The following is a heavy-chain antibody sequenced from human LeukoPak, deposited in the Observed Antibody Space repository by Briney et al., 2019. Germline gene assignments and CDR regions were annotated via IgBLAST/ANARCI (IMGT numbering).Heavy chain of an antibody. CDR3: ARDWGTSSLYLVN. CDR1: GFTFSSNG. J-gene: IGHJ4*02. V-gene: IGHV3-30*02. Sequence: GGSLRLSCAASGFTFSSNGMHWVRQAPGKGLEWVAFIQNDGNNKKYVDSVKGRFTISRDNSKNTLYLQVNSLRVEDTAVYYCARDWGTSSLYLVNWGQGTLVTVSS. D-gene: IGHD6-6*01. CDR2: IQNDGNNK.